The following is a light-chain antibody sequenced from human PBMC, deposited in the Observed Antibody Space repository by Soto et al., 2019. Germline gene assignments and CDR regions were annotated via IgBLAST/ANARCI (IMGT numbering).Light chain of an antibody. J-gene: IGKJ5*01. Sequence: EFVLTQSPGTLSLSPGERATLSCRVSQSFRGLLAWYQQKPGQAPRLLIYDAYNRATGIPPRFSGSGSGTDFTLTISSLEPEDSAVYYCQQRHMWPITFGQGTRLEIK. CDR3: QQRHMWPIT. CDR1: QSFRGL. CDR2: DAY. V-gene: IGKV3-11*01.